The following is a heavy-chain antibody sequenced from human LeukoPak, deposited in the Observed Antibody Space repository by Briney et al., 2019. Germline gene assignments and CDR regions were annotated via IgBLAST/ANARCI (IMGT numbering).Heavy chain of an antibody. J-gene: IGHJ3*02. CDR1: GYTSPFYG. V-gene: IGHV1-69*13. D-gene: IGHD3-3*01. CDR3: ARGDYYDFRRGAFDI. Sequence: GASVKVSCKVSGYTSPFYGITWVRQAPGQGLEWMGGIIPIFDTANYAQKFQGRVTITADESTTTAYMELSSLRSDDTAVYYCARGDYYDFRRGAFDIWGQGTLVTVSS. CDR2: IIPIFDTA.